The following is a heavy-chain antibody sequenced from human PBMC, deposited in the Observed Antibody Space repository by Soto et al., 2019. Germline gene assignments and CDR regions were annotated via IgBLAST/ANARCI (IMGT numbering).Heavy chain of an antibody. V-gene: IGHV1-69*06. D-gene: IGHD5-12*01. CDR3: AGGRDGYNWASDYYYGMDV. J-gene: IGHJ6*02. CDR1: GGTFSSYA. Sequence: QVQLVQSGAEVKKPGSSVKVSCKASGGTFSSYAISWVRQAPGQGLEWMGGIIPIFGTANYAQKFQGRVTITADKSTSTAYMERSSLRSEDTAVYYCAGGRDGYNWASDYYYGMDVWGQGTTVTVSS. CDR2: IIPIFGTA.